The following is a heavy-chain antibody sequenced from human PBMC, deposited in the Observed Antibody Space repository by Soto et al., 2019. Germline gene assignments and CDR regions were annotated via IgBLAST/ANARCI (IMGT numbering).Heavy chain of an antibody. Sequence: SETLSLTCTVSGGSISSYYWSWIRQPPGKGLEWIGYIYYSGSTNYNPSLKSRVTISVDTSKDQFSLKLSSVTAADTAVYYCARDGAAAGTIWGQGTLVTVSS. CDR3: ARDGAAAGTI. D-gene: IGHD6-13*01. CDR2: IYYSGST. J-gene: IGHJ4*02. CDR1: GGSISSYY. V-gene: IGHV4-59*01.